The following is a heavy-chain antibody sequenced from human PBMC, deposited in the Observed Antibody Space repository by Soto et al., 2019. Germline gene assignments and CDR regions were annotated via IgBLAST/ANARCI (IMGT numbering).Heavy chain of an antibody. CDR3: GRGRSGQIVVFY. CDR2: IGPESGAT. J-gene: IGHJ4*02. D-gene: IGHD1-26*01. Sequence: GASVKVSCKASGYTFTGHYIHWVRQAPEQGPEWMGEIGPESGATRYAQKFQGRVTMTRDTSITTVYMELNNLSPDDTAVYYCGRGRSGQIVVFYWGQGTPGTAPQ. CDR1: GYTFTGHY. V-gene: IGHV1-2*02.